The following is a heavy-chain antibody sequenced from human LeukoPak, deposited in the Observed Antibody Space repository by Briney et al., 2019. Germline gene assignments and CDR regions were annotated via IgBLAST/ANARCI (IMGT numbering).Heavy chain of an antibody. CDR2: VNPDSGGT. D-gene: IGHD3-22*01. V-gene: IGHV1-2*02. CDR1: GFSFTDYY. Sequence: GASVKVSCRTSGFSFTDYYIHWVRQAPGRGLEWLGWVNPDSGGTKYPQKSQGRVTMTRDASATTAYMEMSRLRSDDTATYYCARGQYDSLGYSVDLDIWGQGTLVIVSS. J-gene: IGHJ4*02. CDR3: ARGQYDSLGYSVDLDI.